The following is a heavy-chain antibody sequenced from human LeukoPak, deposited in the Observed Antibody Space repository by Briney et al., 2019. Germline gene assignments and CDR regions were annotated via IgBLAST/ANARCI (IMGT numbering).Heavy chain of an antibody. CDR2: IYSGGST. Sequence: GGSLRLSCAASGFTVSSNYMSWVRQAPGKGLEWVSVIYSGGSTYYADSVMGRFTISRDNSKNTLYLQMNSLRAEDTAVYYCARGWLAETTVVTPYNYWGQGTLVTVSS. D-gene: IGHD4-23*01. CDR1: GFTVSSNY. J-gene: IGHJ4*02. CDR3: ARGWLAETTVVTPYNY. V-gene: IGHV3-53*01.